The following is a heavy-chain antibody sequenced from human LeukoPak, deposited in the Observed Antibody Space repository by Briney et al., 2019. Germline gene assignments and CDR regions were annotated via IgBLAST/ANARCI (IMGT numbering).Heavy chain of an antibody. CDR2: ISSSSSYI. Sequence: GGSLRLSCAASGFTFSSYSMNWVRQAPGKGLEWVSSISSSSSYIYYADSVKGRFTISRDNAKNSLYLQMNSLRAEDTAVYYCAGGANRIQLSSCWGQGTLVTVSS. CDR3: AGGANRIQLSSC. V-gene: IGHV3-21*01. J-gene: IGHJ4*02. CDR1: GFTFSSYS. D-gene: IGHD5-18*01.